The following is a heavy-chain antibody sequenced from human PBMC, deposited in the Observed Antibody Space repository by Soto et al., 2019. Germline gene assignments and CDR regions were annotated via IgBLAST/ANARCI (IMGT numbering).Heavy chain of an antibody. Sequence: RASVKVSCKASGYTFTSYGISWVRQAPGQGLEWMGWISAYNGNTNYAQKLQGRVTMTTDTSTSTAYMELRSLRSDDTAVYYCARTTYCSGGSCYSAFDIWGQGTMVTVSS. V-gene: IGHV1-18*01. CDR3: ARTTYCSGGSCYSAFDI. D-gene: IGHD2-15*01. CDR2: ISAYNGNT. CDR1: GYTFTSYG. J-gene: IGHJ3*02.